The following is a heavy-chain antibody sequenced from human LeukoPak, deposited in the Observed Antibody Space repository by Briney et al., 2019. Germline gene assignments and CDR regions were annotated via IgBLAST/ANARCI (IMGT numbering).Heavy chain of an antibody. CDR1: GFTFSSYS. D-gene: IGHD2-15*01. CDR2: ISSSSSYI. V-gene: IGHV3-21*01. Sequence: GGSLRLSCAASGFTFSSYSMNWVRQAPGKGLEWVSSISSSSSYIYYADSVKGRFTISRDNAKNSLYLQMNSLRAEDTAVYYCAREVAPSDAFDIWGQGTMVTVSS. CDR3: AREVAPSDAFDI. J-gene: IGHJ3*02.